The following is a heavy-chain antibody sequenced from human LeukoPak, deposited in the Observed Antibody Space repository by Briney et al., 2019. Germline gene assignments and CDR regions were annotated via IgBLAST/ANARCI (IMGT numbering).Heavy chain of an antibody. D-gene: IGHD2-15*01. CDR2: ISYDGNNK. Sequence: GRSLRLSCAASGFTFSSYGMHWVRQAPGKGLEWVAVISYDGNNKYYADFVKGRFTISRDNSKNTLYLQMNSLRAEDTAVYYCAKEFHIVVVVAAAGNAFDIWGQGTMVTVSS. CDR1: GFTFSSYG. V-gene: IGHV3-30*18. J-gene: IGHJ3*02. CDR3: AKEFHIVVVVAAAGNAFDI.